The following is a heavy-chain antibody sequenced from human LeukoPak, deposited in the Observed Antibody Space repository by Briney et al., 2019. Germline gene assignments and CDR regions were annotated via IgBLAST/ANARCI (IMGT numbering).Heavy chain of an antibody. CDR3: AKDRASVTTSLYYYYYGMDV. D-gene: IGHD4-17*01. CDR1: GFTFGDYA. V-gene: IGHV3-43*02. Sequence: PGGSLRLSCAASGFTFGDYAIHWVRQAPGKGLEWVSLISGHGSSTYYADSVKGRFTISRDNSKNTVYLQMNSLRADDTAVYFCAKDRASVTTSLYYYYYGMDVWGQGTTVTVSS. J-gene: IGHJ6*02. CDR2: ISGHGSST.